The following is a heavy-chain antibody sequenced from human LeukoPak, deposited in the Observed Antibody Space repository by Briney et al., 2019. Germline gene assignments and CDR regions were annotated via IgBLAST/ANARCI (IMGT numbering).Heavy chain of an antibody. J-gene: IGHJ4*02. Sequence: GGSLRLSCEASGFTFSNYWMHWVRQAPGKGLVWVSRIESDGSSTSYADFAKGRFTISRDNAKNTLYLQMSSLRAEDTAVYYCARYSSSWHAVDYWGQGTLVTVSS. CDR1: GFTFSNYW. CDR2: IESDGSST. D-gene: IGHD6-13*01. V-gene: IGHV3-74*01. CDR3: ARYSSSWHAVDY.